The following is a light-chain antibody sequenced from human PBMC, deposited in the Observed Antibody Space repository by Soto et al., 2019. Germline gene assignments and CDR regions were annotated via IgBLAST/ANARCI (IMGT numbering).Light chain of an antibody. CDR3: QRYNTWPLT. CDR1: QSVSSN. Sequence: EIVMTQSPATLSVSPGERATLSCRASQSVSSNLAWYQQKPGQAPRLLIYGASTRATGFPARFSGSGSGTEFTLTISSLQSEDFAVYYCQRYNTWPLTFGQGTKVEI. V-gene: IGKV3-15*01. J-gene: IGKJ1*01. CDR2: GAS.